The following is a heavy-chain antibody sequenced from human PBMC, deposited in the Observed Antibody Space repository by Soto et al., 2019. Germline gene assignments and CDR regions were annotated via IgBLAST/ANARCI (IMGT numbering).Heavy chain of an antibody. D-gene: IGHD4-17*01. J-gene: IGHJ4*02. CDR3: AKGASTTVFAFNDY. Sequence: EVQLVESGGGLVQPGRSLRLSCAASGFTFDDYAMHWVRQGPGKGLAWVSSISWNSGNLGYADSVKGRFTISRDNAKNSLYLQMNSLRGDDTALYYCAKGASTTVFAFNDYWGQGTLVTVSS. V-gene: IGHV3-9*01. CDR2: ISWNSGNL. CDR1: GFTFDDYA.